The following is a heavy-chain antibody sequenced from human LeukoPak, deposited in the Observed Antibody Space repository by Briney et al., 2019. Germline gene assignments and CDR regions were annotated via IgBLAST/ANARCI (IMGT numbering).Heavy chain of an antibody. CDR2: ISESGST. CDR1: GGSITSYY. CDR3: ARVQMATLHFDY. Sequence: PSENLSLTCTVSGGSITSYYWSWIRQPPGKGLEWIGYISESGSTNSNPSLKSRVTISVDTSKNQFSLKLSSVTAADTAVYYCARVQMATLHFDYWGQGTPVTVSS. V-gene: IGHV4-59*08. D-gene: IGHD5-24*01. J-gene: IGHJ4*02.